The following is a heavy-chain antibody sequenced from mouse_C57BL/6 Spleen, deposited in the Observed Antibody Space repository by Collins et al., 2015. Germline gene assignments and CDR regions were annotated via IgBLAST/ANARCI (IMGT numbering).Heavy chain of an antibody. Sequence: KASGYTFTSYWMHWVKQRPGQGLEWIGNINPSNGGTNYNEKFKSKATLTVDKSSSTAYMQLSSLTSEDSAVYYCAKDDYDERFYAMDYWGQGTSVTVSS. J-gene: IGHJ4*01. CDR1: GYTFTSYW. D-gene: IGHD2-4*01. CDR3: AKDDYDERFYAMDY. V-gene: IGHV1-53*01. CDR2: INPSNGGT.